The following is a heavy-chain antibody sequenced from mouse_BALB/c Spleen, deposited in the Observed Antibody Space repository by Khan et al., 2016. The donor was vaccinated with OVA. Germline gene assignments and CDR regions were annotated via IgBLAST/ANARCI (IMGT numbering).Heavy chain of an antibody. CDR3: ARSNGNYWFAY. CDR1: GYTLTNYG. Sequence: QIQLVQSAPELKKPGETVKISCKASGYTLTNYGMNWVKQAPGKGLKWMGWINTYTGEPTFADDFKGRFAFSLETSASTAYLQINNLKNEDTATYLCARSNGNYWFAYWGQGTLVTVSA. CDR2: INTYTGEP. J-gene: IGHJ3*01. D-gene: IGHD2-1*01. V-gene: IGHV9-3-1*01.